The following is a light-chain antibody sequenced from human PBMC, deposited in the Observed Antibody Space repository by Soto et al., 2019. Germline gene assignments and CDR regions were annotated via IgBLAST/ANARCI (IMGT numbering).Light chain of an antibody. CDR2: VNN. V-gene: IGLV1-51*01. CDR3: GTWDSSLSAEV. J-gene: IGLJ1*01. CDR1: SSNIGNNY. Sequence: QSVLTQPPSVSAAPGQKVTISCSGSSSNIGNNYVSWYQQLPGTAPKLLIYVNNKRPSGIPDRFSGSKSGTSATLGITGLQTGDEADYYCGTWDSSLSAEVFGTGTKLTVL.